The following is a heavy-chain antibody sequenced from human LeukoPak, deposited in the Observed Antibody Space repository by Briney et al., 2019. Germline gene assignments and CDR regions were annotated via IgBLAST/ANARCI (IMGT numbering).Heavy chain of an antibody. V-gene: IGHV4-4*02. J-gene: IGHJ4*02. D-gene: IGHD3-10*01. CDR1: GGSISSSNW. CDR3: ARLGRRYYYGSGSYYKS. Sequence: SETLSLTCAVSGGSISSSNWWSWVRQPPGKGLEWIGEINHSGSTNYNPSLKSRVTISVDTSKNQFSLKLSSVTAADTAVYYCARLGRRYYYGSGSYYKSWGQGTLVTVSS. CDR2: INHSGST.